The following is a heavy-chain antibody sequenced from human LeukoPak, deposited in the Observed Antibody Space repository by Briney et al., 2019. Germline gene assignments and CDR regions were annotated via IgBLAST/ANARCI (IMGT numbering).Heavy chain of an antibody. CDR3: AGEHGKSGGDCYFDY. D-gene: IGHD2-21*02. Sequence: ASVKVSCTASGYTFTSYYMHWVRQAPGQGLEWMGIINPSGGSTSYAQKFQGRVTMTRDTSTSTVYMELSSLRSEDTAVYYCAGEHGKSGGDCYFDYWGQGTLVTVSS. V-gene: IGHV1-46*01. CDR2: INPSGGST. CDR1: GYTFTSYY. J-gene: IGHJ4*02.